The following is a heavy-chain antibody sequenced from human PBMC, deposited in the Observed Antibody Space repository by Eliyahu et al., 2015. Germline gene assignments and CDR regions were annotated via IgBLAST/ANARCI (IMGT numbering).Heavy chain of an antibody. V-gene: IGHV3-21*01. CDR1: GFXFXXXS. Sequence: EVQLVESGGGLVKPGGXLRLXCAASGFXFXXXSMNWVRQAPGKGLEWVSSISSSSSYIYYADSVKGRFTISRDNAKNSLYLQMNSLRAEDTAVYYCARDIVMITTSPYYYYGMDVWGQGTTVTVSS. CDR3: ARDIVMITTSPYYYYGMDV. CDR2: ISSSSSYI. J-gene: IGHJ6*02. D-gene: IGHD3-16*01.